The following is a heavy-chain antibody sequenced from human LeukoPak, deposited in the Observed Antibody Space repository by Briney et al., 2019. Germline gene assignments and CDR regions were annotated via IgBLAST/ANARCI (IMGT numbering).Heavy chain of an antibody. Sequence: EASVKVSCKASGYTFTSYDINWVRQATGQGLEWMGWMNPNSGNTGYAQKFQGRVTMTRNTSISTAYMELSSLRSEDTAVYYCARGDDILTGYYKENWFDPWGQGTLVTVSS. CDR2: MNPNSGNT. V-gene: IGHV1-8*01. CDR3: ARGDDILTGYYKENWFDP. CDR1: GYTFTSYD. J-gene: IGHJ5*02. D-gene: IGHD3-9*01.